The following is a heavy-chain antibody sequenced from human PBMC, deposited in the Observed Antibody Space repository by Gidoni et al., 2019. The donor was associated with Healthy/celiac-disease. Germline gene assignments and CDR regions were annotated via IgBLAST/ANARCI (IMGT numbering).Heavy chain of an antibody. CDR2: ISSSSSTI. Sequence: EVQLVESGGGLVQPGGSLRLSCAASGFTFSSYSMNWVRQAPGKGLEWVSYISSSSSTIYYADSVKGRFTISRDNAKNSLYLQMNSLRDEDTAVYYCARTAVGATTYYFDYWGQGTLVTVSS. CDR1: GFTFSSYS. D-gene: IGHD1-26*01. J-gene: IGHJ4*02. CDR3: ARTAVGATTYYFDY. V-gene: IGHV3-48*02.